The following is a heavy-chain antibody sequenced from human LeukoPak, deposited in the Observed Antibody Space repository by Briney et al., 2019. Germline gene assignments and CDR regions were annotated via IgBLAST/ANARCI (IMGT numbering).Heavy chain of an antibody. CDR2: IYYSGST. Sequence: SETLPLTCSVSGGFVSSGSFYWSWIRQPPGKGLEWIGYIYYSGSTNYNPSLKSRVTISVDTSKNQFSLKLSSVTAADTAVYFCARRSSEGYYYYYMDVWGKGTTVTVSS. J-gene: IGHJ6*03. CDR1: GGFVSSGSFY. V-gene: IGHV4-61*01. CDR3: ARRSSEGYYYYYMDV. D-gene: IGHD3-10*01.